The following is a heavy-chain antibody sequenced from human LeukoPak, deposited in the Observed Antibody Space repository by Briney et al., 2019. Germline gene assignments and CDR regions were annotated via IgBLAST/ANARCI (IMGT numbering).Heavy chain of an antibody. Sequence: ASVKVSCKASGGTFSSYAISWVRQVPGQGLEWMGRIIPILGIANYAQKFQGRVTITADKSTSTAYMELSSLRPEDTAVYYCASRVGASGDYWGQGTLVTVSS. CDR1: GGTFSSYA. CDR2: IIPILGIA. V-gene: IGHV1-69*04. J-gene: IGHJ4*02. D-gene: IGHD1-26*01. CDR3: ASRVGASGDY.